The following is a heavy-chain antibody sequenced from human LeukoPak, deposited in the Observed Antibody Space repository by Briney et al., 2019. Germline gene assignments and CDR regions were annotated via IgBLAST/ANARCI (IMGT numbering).Heavy chain of an antibody. D-gene: IGHD1-7*01. J-gene: IGHJ6*02. Sequence: ASVKVSCKASGYILTNYAIHWVRQAPGQRLEWMGWINAGNGNTKYSQKFQDRVTITRDTSASTAYMELSSLRSEDTAVYYCARISGTTVRYYDYYSMDVWGQGTTVTVSS. V-gene: IGHV1-3*01. CDR3: ARISGTTVRYYDYYSMDV. CDR2: INAGNGNT. CDR1: GYILTNYA.